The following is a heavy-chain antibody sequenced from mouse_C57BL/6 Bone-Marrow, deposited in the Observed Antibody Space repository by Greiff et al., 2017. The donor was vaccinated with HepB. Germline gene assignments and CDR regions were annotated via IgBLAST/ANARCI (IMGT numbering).Heavy chain of an antibody. CDR3: ARLSSGLPLFAY. Sequence: VQLQESGPELVKPGASVKISCKASGYAFSSSWMNWVKQRPGKGLEWIGRIYPGDGDTNYNGKFKGKATLAADKSSSTAYMQRSSLTSEDSAVYSCARLSSGLPLFAYWGQGTLVTVSA. CDR1: GYAFSSSW. V-gene: IGHV1-82*01. CDR2: IYPGDGDT. D-gene: IGHD3-1*01. J-gene: IGHJ3*01.